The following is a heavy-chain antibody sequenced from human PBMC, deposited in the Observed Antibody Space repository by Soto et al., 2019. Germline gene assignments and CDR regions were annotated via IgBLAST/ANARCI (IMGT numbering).Heavy chain of an antibody. J-gene: IGHJ5*02. CDR1: GASVSSGNYY. D-gene: IGHD2-2*01. CDR3: ARGALFSYASTWFDI. V-gene: IGHV4-61*03. Sequence: SQTLSLTCTVFGASVSSGNYYWTWIRQAPGKGLEWVGHIYYTGSTNYNPSLNNRVTISVDTSKNHFSLQLSSVTAADTAVYYCARGALFSYASTWFDIWGQGTLVTVSS. CDR2: IYYTGST.